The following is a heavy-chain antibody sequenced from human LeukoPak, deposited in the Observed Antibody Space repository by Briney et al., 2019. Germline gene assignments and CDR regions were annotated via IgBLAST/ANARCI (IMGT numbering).Heavy chain of an antibody. CDR3: AREPPTNIVVVPAAISAFDI. CDR1: GFTFSSYG. CDR2: IWYDGSNK. Sequence: GGSLRLSCAASGFTFSSYGMHWVRRAPGKGLEWVAVIWYDGSNKYYADSVKGRFTISRDNSKNTLYLQMNSLRAEDTAVYYCAREPPTNIVVVPAAISAFDIWGQGTMVTVSS. V-gene: IGHV3-33*01. J-gene: IGHJ3*02. D-gene: IGHD2-2*01.